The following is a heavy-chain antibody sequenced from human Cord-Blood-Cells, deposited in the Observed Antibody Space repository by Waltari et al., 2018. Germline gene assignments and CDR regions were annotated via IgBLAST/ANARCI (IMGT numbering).Heavy chain of an antibody. CDR3: ARIAAAGNAFDI. CDR2: IIPIFGTA. D-gene: IGHD6-13*01. V-gene: IGHV1-69*06. Sequence: HVQLVQSGPAVKKPGSSVKVSCTASGGTFSSYAISWVRQAPGQGLEWMGGIIPIFGTANYAQKFQGRVTITADKSTSTAYMELSSLRSEDTAVYYCARIAAAGNAFDIWGQGTMVTVSS. J-gene: IGHJ3*02. CDR1: GGTFSSYA.